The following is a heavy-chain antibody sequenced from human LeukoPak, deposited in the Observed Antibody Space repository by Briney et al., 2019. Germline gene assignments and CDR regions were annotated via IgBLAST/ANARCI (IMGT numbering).Heavy chain of an antibody. Sequence: SETLSLTCTVPGGSISSYYWSWVRQPPGKGLEWIGYIYYSGSTNYNPSLKSRVTISVDTSKNQFSLKLISVTAADTAVYYCARAVEMASFWSFDYWGQGTLVTVSS. D-gene: IGHD5-24*01. CDR3: ARAVEMASFWSFDY. V-gene: IGHV4-59*01. CDR2: IYYSGST. CDR1: GGSISSYY. J-gene: IGHJ4*02.